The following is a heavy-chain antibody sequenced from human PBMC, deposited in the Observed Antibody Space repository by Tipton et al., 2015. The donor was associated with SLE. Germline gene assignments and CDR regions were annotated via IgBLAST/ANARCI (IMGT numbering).Heavy chain of an antibody. CDR1: GGSISSYY. V-gene: IGHV4-59*01. J-gene: IGHJ4*02. CDR2: IYYSGTT. CDR3: ARIIGRYYLGGFRFDY. D-gene: IGHD1-26*01. Sequence: GLVKPSETLSLTCTVSGGSISSYYWSWIRQPPGKGLEWIGYIYYSGTTSYSPSLKSRVTISVDTSKNQFSLNLRSVTAADTAVYYCARIIGRYYLGGFRFDYWGQGALVTVSS.